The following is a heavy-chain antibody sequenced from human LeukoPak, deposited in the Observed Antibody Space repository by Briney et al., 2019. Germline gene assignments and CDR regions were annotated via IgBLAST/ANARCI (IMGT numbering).Heavy chain of an antibody. CDR2: ISYDGSNK. CDR3: ARDRGTVADY. V-gene: IGHV3-30-3*01. Sequence: GRSLRLSCAASGFTFSSYAMHWVRQAPGKGLEWMAVISYDGSNKYYADSVKGRFTISRDNSKNTLYLQMNSLRAEDTAVYYCARDRGTVADYWSQGTLVTVSS. CDR1: GFTFSSYA. J-gene: IGHJ4*02. D-gene: IGHD4-23*01.